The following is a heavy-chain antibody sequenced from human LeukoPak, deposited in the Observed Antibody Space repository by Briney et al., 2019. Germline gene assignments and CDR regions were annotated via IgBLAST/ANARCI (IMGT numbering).Heavy chain of an antibody. J-gene: IGHJ4*02. D-gene: IGHD2-2*01. Sequence: GESLKISCKASGYTFTNYWIGWVRQMPGKGLEWMGIIYPGDSDTRYSPSFQGQVTISADKSISTVYVQWSSLKASDTAMYYCARRYCSSTSCQEPDYWGQGTLVTVSS. CDR3: ARRYCSSTSCQEPDY. CDR1: GYTFTNYW. CDR2: IYPGDSDT. V-gene: IGHV5-51*03.